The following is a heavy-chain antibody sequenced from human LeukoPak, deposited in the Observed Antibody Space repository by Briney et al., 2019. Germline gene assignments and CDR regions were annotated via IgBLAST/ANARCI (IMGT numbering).Heavy chain of an antibody. Sequence: GGSLRLSCAASGFTFSSYAMSWVRQAPGMGLEWVSAISGSGGSTYYADSVKGRFTISRDNSKNTQYLQMNSLRAEDTAVYYCAKGADYYDSSGYYWGIHFDYWGQGTLVTVSS. V-gene: IGHV3-23*01. CDR3: AKGADYYDSSGYYWGIHFDY. CDR1: GFTFSSYA. J-gene: IGHJ4*02. CDR2: ISGSGGST. D-gene: IGHD3-22*01.